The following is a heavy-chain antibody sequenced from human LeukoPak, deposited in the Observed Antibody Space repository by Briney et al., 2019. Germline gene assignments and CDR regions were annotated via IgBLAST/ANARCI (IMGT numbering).Heavy chain of an antibody. J-gene: IGHJ4*02. CDR2: IKQDGSEK. CDR1: GFTFSSYW. D-gene: IGHD3-22*01. Sequence: PGGSLRLSCAASGFTFSSYWMSWVRQAPGKGLEWVANIKQDGSEKYYVDSVKGRFTISRDNAKNSLYLQMNSLRAEDTAVYYCARVKRGYYHNFGLPPDYWGQGTLVTVSS. V-gene: IGHV3-7*01. CDR3: ARVKRGYYHNFGLPPDY.